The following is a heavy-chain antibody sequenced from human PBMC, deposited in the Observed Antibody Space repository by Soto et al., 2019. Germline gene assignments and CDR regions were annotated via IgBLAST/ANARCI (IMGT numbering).Heavy chain of an antibody. Sequence: QAQLVESGGGMVQPGRSLRLSCVASGVTFNRYAMHWVRQAPGKGLEWVAVISYDGSNKYYADSVKGRFTISRDNPNNTLYLQMNTLKAEDSAVYYCARDHQYQLPSDVWAQGTTVTVS. CDR3: ARDHQYQLPSDV. CDR2: ISYDGSNK. J-gene: IGHJ6*02. CDR1: GVTFNRYA. V-gene: IGHV3-30*04. D-gene: IGHD2-2*01.